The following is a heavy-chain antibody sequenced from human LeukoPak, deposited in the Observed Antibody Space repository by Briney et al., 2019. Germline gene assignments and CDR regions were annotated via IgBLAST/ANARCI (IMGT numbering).Heavy chain of an antibody. CDR1: GGSVSSGSYY. CDR3: ARDRGALLWLGESRRYFDY. Sequence: SETLSLTCTVSGGSVSSGSYYWSWIRQPPGKGLEWIGYIYYSGSTNYNPSLKSRVTISVDTSKNQFSLKLSSVTAADTAVYYCARDRGALLWLGESRRYFDYWGQGTLVTVSS. V-gene: IGHV4-61*01. D-gene: IGHD3-10*01. CDR2: IYYSGST. J-gene: IGHJ4*02.